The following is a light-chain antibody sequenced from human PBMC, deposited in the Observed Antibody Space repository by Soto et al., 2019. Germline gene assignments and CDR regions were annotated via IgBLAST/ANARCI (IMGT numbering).Light chain of an antibody. Sequence: EIVLTQSPGTLSLSPGERATLSCRASQTISSSHLAWYQQKPGQAPRLLIYGASSRDTDIPDRFSGSGSGADFTLTISRLKPEDFAVYYCQHYDSSLRTFGPGTKVEIK. V-gene: IGKV3-20*01. CDR1: QTISSSH. J-gene: IGKJ1*01. CDR2: GAS. CDR3: QHYDSSLRT.